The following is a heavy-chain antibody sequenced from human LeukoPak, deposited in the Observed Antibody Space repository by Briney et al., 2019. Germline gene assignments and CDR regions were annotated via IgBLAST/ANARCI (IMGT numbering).Heavy chain of an antibody. CDR3: AREVLSYSNSYYYYMDV. D-gene: IGHD6-6*01. J-gene: IGHJ6*03. CDR2: IITYNGNT. Sequence: ASVKVSCKASGYTFTTYGISWVRQAPGQGLEWMGYIITYNGNTNYAQKLQGRVTMTTDTSTSTAYMELRSLRSDDTAVYYCAREVLSYSNSYYYYMDVWGKGTTVTVSS. CDR1: GYTFTTYG. V-gene: IGHV1-18*01.